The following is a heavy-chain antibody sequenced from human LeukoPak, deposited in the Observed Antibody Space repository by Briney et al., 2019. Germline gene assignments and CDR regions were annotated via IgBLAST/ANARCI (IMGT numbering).Heavy chain of an antibody. V-gene: IGHV1-2*02. D-gene: IGHD1-26*01. CDR2: INPNSCCT. CDR1: GYTFTGYY. J-gene: IGHJ4*02. CDR3: ARTRYSGSYPNDY. Sequence: AAVKVSCKASGYTFTGYYMHWVRQAPGQGLEWMGWINPNSCCTNYAQKFQGRVNMTRDTYISTAYMELSRLRSDDTAVYYCARTRYSGSYPNDYWGQGTLVTVSS.